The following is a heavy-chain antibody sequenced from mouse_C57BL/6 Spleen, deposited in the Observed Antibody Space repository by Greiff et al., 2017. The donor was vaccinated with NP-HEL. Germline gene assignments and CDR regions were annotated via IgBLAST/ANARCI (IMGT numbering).Heavy chain of an antibody. CDR1: GYTFTDYN. CDR3: ARWDFDYYGSRLAY. Sequence: EVQLQQSGPELVKPGASVKIPCKASGYTFTDYNMDWVKQSHGKSLEWIGDINPNNGGTIYNQKFKGKATLTVDKSSSTAYMELRSLTSEDTAVYYCARWDFDYYGSRLAYWGQGTLVTVSA. CDR2: INPNNGGT. D-gene: IGHD1-1*01. J-gene: IGHJ3*01. V-gene: IGHV1-18*01.